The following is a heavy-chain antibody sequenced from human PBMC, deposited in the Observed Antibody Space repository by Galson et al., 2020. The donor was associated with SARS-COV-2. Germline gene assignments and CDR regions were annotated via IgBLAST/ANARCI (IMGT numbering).Heavy chain of an antibody. CDR3: TAIVGGGDTFDN. Sequence: GGSLRLSCAASGFTFKNAWMSWVRQAPGKGLEWVGRIKSNRNSGTSDYAAPVKGRFTISRDDSKNTLYLQMDSLKTEDTAVYYCTAIVGGGDTFDNWGQVTMVTVSP. V-gene: IGHV3-15*01. CDR2: IKSNRNSGTS. J-gene: IGHJ3*02. D-gene: IGHD1-26*01. CDR1: GFTFKNAW.